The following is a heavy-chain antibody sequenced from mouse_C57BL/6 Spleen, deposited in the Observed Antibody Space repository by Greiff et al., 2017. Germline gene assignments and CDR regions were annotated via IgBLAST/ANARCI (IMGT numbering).Heavy chain of an antibody. J-gene: IGHJ4*01. CDR1: GFTFSSYA. Sequence: EVLLVESGGGLVKPGGSLKLSCAASGFTFSSYAMSWVRQTPEKRLEWVATISDGGSYTYYPDNVKGRFTISRDNAKSNLYLQMSHLKSEDTAMDYCARGWEGYAMDYWGQGTSVTVSS. CDR2: ISDGGSYT. D-gene: IGHD4-1*01. V-gene: IGHV5-4*01. CDR3: ARGWEGYAMDY.